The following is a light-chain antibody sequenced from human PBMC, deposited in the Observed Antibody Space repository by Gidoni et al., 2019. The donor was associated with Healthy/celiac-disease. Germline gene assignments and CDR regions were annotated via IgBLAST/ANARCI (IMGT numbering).Light chain of an antibody. V-gene: IGKV3-20*01. CDR3: QQYGSSPPYT. CDR2: GAS. CDR1: QSVSSSY. J-gene: IGKJ2*01. Sequence: ELVLTQSPVTLSLSPGERATLSYRASQSVSSSYLAWYQQKPGQAPRLLIYGASSRATGIPDRLSGSGSGTDFTLTISRLEPEDFAVYYCQQYGSSPPYTFGQGTKLEIK.